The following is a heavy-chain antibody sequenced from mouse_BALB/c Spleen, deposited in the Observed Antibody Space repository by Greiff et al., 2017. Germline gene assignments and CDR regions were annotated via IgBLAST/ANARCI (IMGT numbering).Heavy chain of an antibody. Sequence: EVQLQESGPSLVKPSQTLSLTCSVTGDSITSGYWNWIRKFPGNKLEYMGYISYSGSTYYNPSLKSRISITRDTSKNQYYLQLNSVTTEDTATYYCARRGPNWDWFAYWGQGTLVTVSA. V-gene: IGHV3-8*02. D-gene: IGHD4-1*01. CDR1: GDSITSGY. CDR3: ARRGPNWDWFAY. CDR2: ISYSGST. J-gene: IGHJ3*01.